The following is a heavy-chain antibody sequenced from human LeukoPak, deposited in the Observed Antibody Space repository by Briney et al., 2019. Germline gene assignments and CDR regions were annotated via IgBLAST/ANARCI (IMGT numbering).Heavy chain of an antibody. CDR3: AAGDPVYFDY. J-gene: IGHJ4*02. D-gene: IGHD4-17*01. V-gene: IGHV4-59*08. CDR2: IYYSGST. Sequence: SETLSLTCTVSGGSISSYYWSWIRQPPGTGLEWIGYIYYSGSTNYNPSLKSRVTISVDTSKIQFSLKLSSVTAADTAVYYCAAGDPVYFDYWGQGILVTVSS. CDR1: GGSISSYY.